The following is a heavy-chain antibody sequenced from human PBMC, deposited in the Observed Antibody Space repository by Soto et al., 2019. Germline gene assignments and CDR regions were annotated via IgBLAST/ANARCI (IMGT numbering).Heavy chain of an antibody. Sequence: GGSLRLSCTASGFTFSSYGMHWVRQAPGKGLEWVAVIWYDGSNKYYEDSVKGRFTISRANSKNTLYLQMNSLRAEDTAVYYCARDEGGSSMTGAFDIWGQGTMVTVSS. V-gene: IGHV3-33*01. CDR3: ARDEGGSSMTGAFDI. D-gene: IGHD6-13*01. CDR2: IWYDGSNK. J-gene: IGHJ3*02. CDR1: GFTFSSYG.